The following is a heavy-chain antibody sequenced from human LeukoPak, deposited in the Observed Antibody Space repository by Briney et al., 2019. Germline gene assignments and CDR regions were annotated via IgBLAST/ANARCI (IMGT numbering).Heavy chain of an antibody. CDR3: ARESIAVGWFDP. CDR2: IYHSGST. J-gene: IGHJ5*02. CDR1: GGSISSGGYY. Sequence: SETLSLTCTVSGGSISSGGYYWSWIRQPPGKGLEWIGYIYHSGSTYYNPSLKSRVTISVDRSKNQFSLKLSSVTAADTAVYYCARESIAVGWFDPWGQGTLVTVSS. D-gene: IGHD4-23*01. V-gene: IGHV4-30-2*01.